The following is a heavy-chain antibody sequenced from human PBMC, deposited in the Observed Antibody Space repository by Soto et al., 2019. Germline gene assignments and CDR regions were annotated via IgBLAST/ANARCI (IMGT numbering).Heavy chain of an antibody. D-gene: IGHD6-6*01. J-gene: IGHJ5*02. CDR1: GFTFSSYG. CDR3: ARDLVRVRSPRNNWFVP. CDR2: IWYDGSNK. V-gene: IGHV3-33*01. Sequence: QVQLVESGGGVVQPGRSLRLSCAASGFTFSSYGMHWVRQAPGKGLEWVAVIWYDGSNKYYADSVKGRFTISRDNSKNTLYLQMTSLRAEDTAVYYCARDLVRVRSPRNNWFVPWGEETLVTVSS.